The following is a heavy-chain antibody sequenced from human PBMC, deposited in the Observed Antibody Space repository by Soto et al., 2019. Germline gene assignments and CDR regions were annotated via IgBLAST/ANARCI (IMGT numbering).Heavy chain of an antibody. CDR3: AKGASGYDLGGVDY. CDR2: ISYDGSNK. D-gene: IGHD5-12*01. CDR1: GFTFSSYG. V-gene: IGHV3-30*18. Sequence: QVQLVESGGGVVQPGRSLRLSCAASGFTFSSYGMHWVRQAPGKGLEWVAVISYDGSNKYYADSVKGRFTISRDNSKNTLYLQMNSMGAEDTAGYYCAKGASGYDLGGVDYWGQGTLVTVSS. J-gene: IGHJ4*02.